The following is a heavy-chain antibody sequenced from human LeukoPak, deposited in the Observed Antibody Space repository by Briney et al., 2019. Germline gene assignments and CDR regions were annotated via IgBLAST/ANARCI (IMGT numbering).Heavy chain of an antibody. D-gene: IGHD5-12*01. Sequence: GGSLRLSCAASGFTLSSYWMSWVRQAPEKGLEWVANIKKDGGEEYYVDSVKGRFTISRDNAKNSLYLQMSSLRVEDTAVYYCARSYGGYTDSWGQGTLVTVSS. V-gene: IGHV3-7*01. CDR3: ARSYGGYTDS. J-gene: IGHJ4*02. CDR2: IKKDGGEE. CDR1: GFTLSSYW.